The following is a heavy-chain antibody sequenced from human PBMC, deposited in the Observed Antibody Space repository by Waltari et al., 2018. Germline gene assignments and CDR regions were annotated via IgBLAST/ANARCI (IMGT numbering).Heavy chain of an antibody. Sequence: QVQLQQWGAGLLKPSETLSLTCAVYGGSFSGDYCGGIRHPPGKGLAWIGELNHSGSPHYHPSLQIRLPISVDTSKHQFSLKLSSVTAADTAVYYCARGGEMAPNPAPVDYWGQGTLVTVSS. J-gene: IGHJ4*02. CDR3: ARGGEMAPNPAPVDY. CDR1: GGSFSGDY. CDR2: LNHSGSP. D-gene: IGHD5-12*01. V-gene: IGHV4-34*01.